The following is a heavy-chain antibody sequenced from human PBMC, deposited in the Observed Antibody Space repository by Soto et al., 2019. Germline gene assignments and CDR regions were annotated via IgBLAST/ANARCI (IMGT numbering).Heavy chain of an antibody. V-gene: IGHV1-69*12. CDR1: GGTFGNSA. Sequence: QVQLVQSGAEVKKPGSSVKGSCKTSGGTFGNSAVTWVRQAPGQGLGWMGGIVPMFATANYAQKFQGRVTITADDSTSTAYMELSSLRSDDTAVYYCAREGDPRTDFWSGPLGGGWFAPLGQGTLVTVSS. CDR2: IVPMFATA. J-gene: IGHJ5*02. CDR3: AREGDPRTDFWSGPLGGGWFAP. D-gene: IGHD3-3*01.